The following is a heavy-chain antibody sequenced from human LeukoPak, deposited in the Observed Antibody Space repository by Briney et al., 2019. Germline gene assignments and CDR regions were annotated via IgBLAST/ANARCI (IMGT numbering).Heavy chain of an antibody. J-gene: IGHJ6*02. D-gene: IGHD3-10*01. Sequence: ASVNVSCKASGYNFIVNYIHWVRQAPGQGLEWMGWISPTDGATNYEERFQGRVTLTRATSISTAFTELRSLTSDDTAVYYCARGRPLWFGALDVWGQGTTVIVSS. V-gene: IGHV1-2*02. CDR1: GYNFIVNY. CDR2: ISPTDGAT. CDR3: ARGRPLWFGALDV.